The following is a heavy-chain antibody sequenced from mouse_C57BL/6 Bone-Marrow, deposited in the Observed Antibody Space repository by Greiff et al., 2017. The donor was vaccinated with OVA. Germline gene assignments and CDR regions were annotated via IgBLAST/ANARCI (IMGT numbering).Heavy chain of an antibody. V-gene: IGHV1-26*01. CDR1: GYTFTDYY. CDR2: INPNNGGT. CDR3: ARSRITTVVAPYWYFDV. Sequence: VQLQQSGPELVKPGASVKISCKASGYTFTDYYMNWVKQSHGKSLEWIGDINPNNGGTSYNQKFKGKATLTVDKSSSTAYMELRSLTSEDSAVYYCARSRITTVVAPYWYFDVWGTGTTVTVSS. J-gene: IGHJ1*03. D-gene: IGHD1-1*01.